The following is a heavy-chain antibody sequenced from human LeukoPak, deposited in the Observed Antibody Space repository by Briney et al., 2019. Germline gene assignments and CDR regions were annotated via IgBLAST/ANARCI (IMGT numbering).Heavy chain of an antibody. J-gene: IGHJ4*02. CDR3: AKGGSYYDSRLDY. D-gene: IGHD3-22*01. Sequence: HPGGSLRLSCAASGFTFSSYEMNWVRQAPGKGLEWVSYISSSGSTIYYADSVKGRFTISRDNSKNTLYLRMNSLRAEDTAVYYCAKGGSYYDSRLDYWGQGTLVTVSS. V-gene: IGHV3-48*03. CDR1: GFTFSSYE. CDR2: ISSSGSTI.